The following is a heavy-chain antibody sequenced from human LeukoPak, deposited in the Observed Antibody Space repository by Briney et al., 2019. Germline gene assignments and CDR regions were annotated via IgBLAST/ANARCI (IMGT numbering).Heavy chain of an antibody. CDR3: ARVGRGYCSGGSCEFDY. J-gene: IGHJ4*02. V-gene: IGHV3-43*02. Sequence: PGGSLRLSCAASGFTFDDYAMHWVRQAPGKGLEWVSLISGDGGSTYYADSVKGRFTISRDNAKNSLYLQMNSLRAEDTAVYYCARVGRGYCSGGSCEFDYWGQGTLVTVSS. CDR2: ISGDGGST. CDR1: GFTFDDYA. D-gene: IGHD2-15*01.